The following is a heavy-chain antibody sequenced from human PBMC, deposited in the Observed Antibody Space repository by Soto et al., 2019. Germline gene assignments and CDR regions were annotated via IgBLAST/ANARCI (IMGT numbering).Heavy chain of an antibody. V-gene: IGHV3-30-3*01. Sequence: QVQLVESGGGVVQPGRSLRLSCAASGFTFSSYAMHWVRQAPGKGLEWVAVISYDGSNKYYADSVKGRFTISRDNSKNTLYLQMNSLRAEDTAVYYCARDRESITMMSAWLAWGQGTLVTVSS. CDR3: ARDRESITMMSAWLA. CDR1: GFTFSSYA. D-gene: IGHD3-22*01. J-gene: IGHJ5*02. CDR2: ISYDGSNK.